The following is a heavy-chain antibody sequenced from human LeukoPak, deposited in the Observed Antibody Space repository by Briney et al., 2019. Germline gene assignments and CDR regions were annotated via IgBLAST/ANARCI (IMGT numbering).Heavy chain of an antibody. J-gene: IGHJ4*02. CDR2: IKKDGGDK. CDR1: GFAFSDYW. D-gene: IGHD4-17*01. Sequence: GGSLRLSCATSGFAFSDYWMSWVRQAPGKGLEWVANIKKDGGDKYYVDSVKGRFTVSRDNAKNTLYLQMNSLRADDTAVYYCVKDDYGRSWGQGTLVTVSS. CDR3: VKDDYGRS. V-gene: IGHV3-7*01.